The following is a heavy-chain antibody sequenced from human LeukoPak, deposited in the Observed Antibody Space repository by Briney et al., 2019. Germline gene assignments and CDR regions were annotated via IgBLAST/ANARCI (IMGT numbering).Heavy chain of an antibody. V-gene: IGHV1-69*06. Sequence: RVASVKVSCKASGGTFSSYAISWVRQAPGQGLEWMGGIIPIFGTANYAQKFQGRVTITADKSTSTAYMELSSLRSEDTAVYYCAREDIVVVPAAIGREYYYYGMDVWGKGTTVTVSS. D-gene: IGHD2-2*01. CDR1: GGTFSSYA. CDR3: AREDIVVVPAAIGREYYYYGMDV. J-gene: IGHJ6*04. CDR2: IIPIFGTA.